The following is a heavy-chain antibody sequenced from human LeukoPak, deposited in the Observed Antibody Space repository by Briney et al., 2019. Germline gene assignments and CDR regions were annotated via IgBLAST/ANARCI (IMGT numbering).Heavy chain of an antibody. CDR2: ISSSSSYI. J-gene: IGHJ4*02. V-gene: IGHV3-21*01. CDR1: GFTFSSYS. CDR3: AGSGITGTIDY. D-gene: IGHD1-7*01. Sequence: GGSLRLSRAASGFTFSSYSMNWVRQAPGKGLEWVSSISSSSSYIYYADSVKGRFTISRDNAKNSLYLQMNSLRAEDTAVYYCAGSGITGTIDYWGQGTLVTVSS.